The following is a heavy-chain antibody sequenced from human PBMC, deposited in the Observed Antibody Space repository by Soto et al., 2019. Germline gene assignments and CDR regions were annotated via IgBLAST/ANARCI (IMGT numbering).Heavy chain of an antibody. CDR1: GGSISSSSYY. V-gene: IGHV4-39*01. CDR2: IYYSGST. CDR3: ARHGDWNYASGAFDI. D-gene: IGHD1-7*01. Sequence: KPSETLSLTCTVSGGSISSSSYYWGWIRQPPGKGLEWIGSIYYSGSTYYNPSLKSRVTISVDTSKNQFSLKLSSVTAADTAVYYCARHGDWNYASGAFDIWGQGTMVTVSS. J-gene: IGHJ3*02.